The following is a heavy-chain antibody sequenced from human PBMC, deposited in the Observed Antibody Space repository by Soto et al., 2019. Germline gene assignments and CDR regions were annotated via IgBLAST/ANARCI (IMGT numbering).Heavy chain of an antibody. D-gene: IGHD2-21*01. CDR3: ARARSRQSDGDN. CDR2: INPNGGGT. J-gene: IGHJ4*01. CDR1: GYTFSDYI. Sequence: QVQLVQSGTEVKKAGASVKVSCKASGYTFSDYILQWVRQAPGQGLEWMGGINPNGGGTEFAQKFQDRITLTMDKSTTTVFMELIRLKSDDTAIYFCARARSRQSDGDNWGQGTLVSVSS. V-gene: IGHV1-2*02.